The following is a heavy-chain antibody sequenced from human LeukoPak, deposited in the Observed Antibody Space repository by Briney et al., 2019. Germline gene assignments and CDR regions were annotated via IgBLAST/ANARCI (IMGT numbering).Heavy chain of an antibody. J-gene: IGHJ4*02. CDR2: ISGSGGST. V-gene: IGHV3-23*01. Sequence: GGSLRLSCAASGFTFSSYAMSWVRQAPGKGLEWVSVISGSGGSTYYADSVKGRFTISRDNSKNTLYLQMNSLRAEDTAVYYCANDDSSFLDYWGQGTLVTVSS. CDR3: ANDDSSFLDY. CDR1: GFTFSSYA. D-gene: IGHD6-13*01.